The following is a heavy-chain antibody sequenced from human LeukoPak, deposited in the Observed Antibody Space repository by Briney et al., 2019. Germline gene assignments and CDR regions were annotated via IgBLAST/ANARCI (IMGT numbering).Heavy chain of an antibody. CDR2: VSYSGST. V-gene: IGHV4-59*01. CDR1: GSSISSYY. CDR3: ARDKDSDSSGWSPFDY. D-gene: IGHD6-19*01. J-gene: IGHJ4*02. Sequence: SETLSLTCTVSGSSISSYYWSWVRQPPGKGLEWIGYVSYSGSTDYNPSLKSRVIISIDTSKNQFSLRLSSVTAADTAVYYCARDKDSDSSGWSPFDYWGQGTLVTVSS.